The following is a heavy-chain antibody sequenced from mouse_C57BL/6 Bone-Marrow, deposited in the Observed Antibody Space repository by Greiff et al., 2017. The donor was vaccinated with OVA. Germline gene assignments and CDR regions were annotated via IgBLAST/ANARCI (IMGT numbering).Heavy chain of an antibody. CDR3: ARRGGYYGRFYAMDY. J-gene: IGHJ4*01. Sequence: VPLQQPVAELVRPGPSVPLSFTSSVSSFPSYSLPLVKHTPGPGLAWIGAIDPSDSYTNYNQQFTGKATLTVDPSSSTAYMQLSSLTSEDSAVYYCARRGGYYGRFYAMDYWGQGTSVTVSS. V-gene: IGHV1-59*01. CDR1: VSSFPSYS. CDR2: IDPSDSYT. D-gene: IGHD1-1*01.